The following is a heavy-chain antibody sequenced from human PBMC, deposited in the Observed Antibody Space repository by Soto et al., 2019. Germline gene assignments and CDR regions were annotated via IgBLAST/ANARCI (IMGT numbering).Heavy chain of an antibody. CDR3: ARGGDVNYYLGMDV. J-gene: IGHJ6*02. V-gene: IGHV1-18*01. CDR2: ISAYNGKT. CDR1: GYTFTSYG. Sequence: QVQLVQSGGEVKKPGASVKLSCTASGYTFTSYGISWVRQAPGQGLEWMGWISAYNGKTNYAQNVQSRVTMTTDTSPRTAYMDLRSLRYDDTAVYFCARGGDVNYYLGMDVWGQGTTVTVSS. D-gene: IGHD5-12*01.